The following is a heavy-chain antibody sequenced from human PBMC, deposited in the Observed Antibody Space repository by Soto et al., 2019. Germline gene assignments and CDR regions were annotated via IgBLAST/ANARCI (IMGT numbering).Heavy chain of an antibody. Sequence: GGSLRLSCAASGFTFSSYGMHWVRQAPGKGLEWVAVISYDGSNKYYADSVKGRFTISRDNSKNTLYLQMNSLRAEDTAVYYCAKDWRASDWYFDLWGRGTLVTVSS. V-gene: IGHV3-30*18. CDR2: ISYDGSNK. J-gene: IGHJ2*01. CDR1: GFTFSSYG. CDR3: AKDWRASDWYFDL. D-gene: IGHD3-3*01.